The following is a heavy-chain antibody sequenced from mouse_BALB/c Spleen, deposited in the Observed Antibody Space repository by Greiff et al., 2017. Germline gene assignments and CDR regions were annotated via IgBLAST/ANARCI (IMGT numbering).Heavy chain of an antibody. D-gene: IGHD1-1*01. V-gene: IGHV6-6*02. CDR2: IRLKSNNYAT. CDR1: GFTFSNYW. J-gene: IGHJ1*01. Sequence: EVQVVESGGGLVQPGGSMKLSCVASGFTFSNYWMNWVRQSPEKGLEWVAEIRLKSNNYATHYAESVKGRFTISRDDSKSSVYLQMNNLRAEDTGIYYCTRNYGSSYWYFDVWGAGTTVTVSS. CDR3: TRNYGSSYWYFDV.